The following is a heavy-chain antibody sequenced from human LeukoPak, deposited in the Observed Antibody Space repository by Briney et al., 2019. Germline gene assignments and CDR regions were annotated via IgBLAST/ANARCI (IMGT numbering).Heavy chain of an antibody. D-gene: IGHD2-15*01. CDR2: ISDSGGST. Sequence: GGSLRLSCSASGFPFSSYAMHWVRQAAGKGLEYASAISDSGGSTYYADSVKGRFTISRDNSKNTLYLQMSSLRAEDTAVYFCVRGYSFGPYGMDVWGQGTTVTVSS. J-gene: IGHJ6*02. V-gene: IGHV3-64D*09. CDR3: VRGYSFGPYGMDV. CDR1: GFPFSSYA.